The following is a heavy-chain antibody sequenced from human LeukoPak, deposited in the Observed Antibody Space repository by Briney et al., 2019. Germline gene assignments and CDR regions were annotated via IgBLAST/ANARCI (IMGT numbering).Heavy chain of an antibody. CDR2: ISGSGGST. V-gene: IGHV3-23*01. J-gene: IGHJ4*02. Sequence: PGGSLRLSCAASGFTFSSYWMHWVRQAPGKGLEWVSAISGSGGSTYYADSVKGRFTISRDNSKNTLYLQMNSLRAEDTAVYYCAKCSRGYYYDSSLDYWGQGTLVTVSS. CDR1: GFTFSSYW. CDR3: AKCSRGYYYDSSLDY. D-gene: IGHD3-22*01.